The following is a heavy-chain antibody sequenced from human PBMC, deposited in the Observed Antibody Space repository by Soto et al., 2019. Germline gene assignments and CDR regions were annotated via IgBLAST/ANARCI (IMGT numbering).Heavy chain of an antibody. CDR1: GGSINTYY. Sequence: QVQLQQSGPGLVQPSETLSLTCTVSGGSINTYYWNWIRQPPRRGPEWIGYSYYSGYTNYNPSLQSRVTISVDTSKSQISLKLTSVTAADTAVYYCARASYSSYGYFIDYWGQGTMVTVSS. J-gene: IGHJ4*02. CDR2: SYYSGYT. D-gene: IGHD5-18*01. CDR3: ARASYSSYGYFIDY. V-gene: IGHV4-59*01.